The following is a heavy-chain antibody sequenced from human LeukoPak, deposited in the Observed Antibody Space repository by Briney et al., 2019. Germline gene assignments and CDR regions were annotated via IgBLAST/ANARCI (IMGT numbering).Heavy chain of an antibody. J-gene: IGHJ4*02. CDR1: GGTFSSFA. V-gene: IGHV1-69*06. CDR3: ARSSIIAAAGPYYFDY. CDR2: IIPIFGTA. D-gene: IGHD6-13*01. Sequence: SVKVSCKASGGTFSSFAISWVRQAPGQGLEWMGGIIPIFGTANYAQKFQGRVTITADKSTSTAYMELSSLRSEDTAVYYCARSSIIAAAGPYYFDYWGQGTLVTVSS.